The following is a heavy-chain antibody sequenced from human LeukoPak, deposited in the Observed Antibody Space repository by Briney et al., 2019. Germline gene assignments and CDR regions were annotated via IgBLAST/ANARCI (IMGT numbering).Heavy chain of an antibody. V-gene: IGHV3-9*01. J-gene: IGHJ4*02. CDR2: ISWNSGSI. CDR1: GFTFDDYA. Sequence: GRSLRLSCAASGFTFDDYAMHWVRQAPGKGLEWVSGISWNSGSIGYADSVKGRFTISRDNAKNSLYLQMNSLRAEDTALYYCARDRSGVGYDFWSGYYTGSLYDRYFDYWGQGTLVTVSS. CDR3: ARDRSGVGYDFWSGYYTGSLYDRYFDY. D-gene: IGHD3-3*01.